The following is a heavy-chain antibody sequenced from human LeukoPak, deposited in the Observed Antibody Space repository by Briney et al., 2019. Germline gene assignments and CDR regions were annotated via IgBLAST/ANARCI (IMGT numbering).Heavy chain of an antibody. V-gene: IGHV1-2*06. CDR1: GYTFTAYY. Sequence: ASVKVSFTASGYTFTAYYIHWVRQAPGQGLEWMGRINPNSGGTNYAQKFQGRVTVTRDTPISTAYMELSRLRSDDTAVYYCASGGLVDTSMVKDWGQGTLVTVSS. CDR3: ASGGLVDTSMVKD. CDR2: INPNSGGT. D-gene: IGHD5-18*01. J-gene: IGHJ4*02.